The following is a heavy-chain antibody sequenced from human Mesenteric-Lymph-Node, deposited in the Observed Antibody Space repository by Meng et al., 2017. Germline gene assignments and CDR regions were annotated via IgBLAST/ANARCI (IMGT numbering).Heavy chain of an antibody. CDR2: IHSDGNT. D-gene: IGHD3-22*01. CDR3: AKGYYDTSGYPQRAFDY. Sequence: GESLKISCAASGFTVSNNYMTWVRQAPGKGLELVSIIHSDGNTYYVDSVKGRFTISRDNFKNTVYLQMNNLRPEDTAVYHCAKGYYDTSGYPQRAFDYWGQGTLVTVSS. V-gene: IGHV3-66*02. CDR1: GFTVSNNY. J-gene: IGHJ4*02.